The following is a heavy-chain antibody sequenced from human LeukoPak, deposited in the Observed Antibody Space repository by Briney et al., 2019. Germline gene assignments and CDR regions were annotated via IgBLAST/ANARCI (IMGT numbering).Heavy chain of an antibody. V-gene: IGHV4-61*02. J-gene: IGHJ5*02. Sequence: SETLSLTCTVSGGSIGSGSYYWSWIRQPAGKGLEWIGRIYTSGSTNYNPSLKSRVTISVDTSKNQFSLKLSSVTAADTAVYYCAREDYDILTTEFDPWGQGTLVTVSS. CDR1: GGSIGSGSYY. D-gene: IGHD3-9*01. CDR3: AREDYDILTTEFDP. CDR2: IYTSGST.